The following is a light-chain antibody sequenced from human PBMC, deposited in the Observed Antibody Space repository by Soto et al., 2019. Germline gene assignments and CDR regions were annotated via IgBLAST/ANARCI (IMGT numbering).Light chain of an antibody. V-gene: IGKV3-11*01. J-gene: IGKJ5*01. CDR1: QSVSSN. CDR3: QQRSNWPRSIT. CDR2: DAS. Sequence: EIVLTQSPATLSLSPGERAALSCRASQSVSSNFLAWYQQKPGQAPRLLIYDASNRATGIPARFSGSGSGTDFTLTISSLEPEDFAVYYCQQRSNWPRSITFGQGTRLEIK.